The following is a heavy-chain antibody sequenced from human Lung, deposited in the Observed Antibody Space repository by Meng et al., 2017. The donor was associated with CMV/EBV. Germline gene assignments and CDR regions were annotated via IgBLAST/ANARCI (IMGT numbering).Heavy chain of an antibody. D-gene: IGHD6-13*01. CDR2: INSDVSST. CDR3: ARGISSWGGKYYYYGMDV. Sequence: ESLMIXCSPSGGPCSSHWMHWVRQAPGTGLVSFSRINSDVSSTSYADSVNGRFTISRDNAKNTLYLQMNSLRAEDTAVYYCARGISSWGGKYYYYGMDVWGQGTTVTVSS. CDR1: GGPCSSHW. J-gene: IGHJ6*02. V-gene: IGHV3-74*01.